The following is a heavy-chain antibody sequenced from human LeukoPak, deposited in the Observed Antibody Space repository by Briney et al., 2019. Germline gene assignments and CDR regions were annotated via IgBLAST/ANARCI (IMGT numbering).Heavy chain of an antibody. D-gene: IGHD3-22*01. Sequence: GGSLRLSCAASGFTLSSYAMSWVRQAPGKGLEWVSLISGNAGSTYYADSVKGRFTISRDITKNTLYLQMNSLRAEDTAVYYCAKDAYYDSSGYTAAFDIWGQGTMVTVSS. J-gene: IGHJ3*02. CDR2: ISGNAGST. CDR1: GFTLSSYA. V-gene: IGHV3-23*01. CDR3: AKDAYYDSSGYTAAFDI.